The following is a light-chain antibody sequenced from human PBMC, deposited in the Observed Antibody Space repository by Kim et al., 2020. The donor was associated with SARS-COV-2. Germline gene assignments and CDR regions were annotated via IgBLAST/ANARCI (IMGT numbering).Light chain of an antibody. Sequence: GQTITISCSGSDSNIGGNTVNWYRQLPGPAPKLLIYNTNQRPSGVPDRFSGSKSGTSASLAISGLQSEDEANYHCAAWDDRLTGWVFGGGTQLTVL. V-gene: IGLV1-44*01. CDR2: NTN. CDR1: DSNIGGNT. J-gene: IGLJ3*02. CDR3: AAWDDRLTGWV.